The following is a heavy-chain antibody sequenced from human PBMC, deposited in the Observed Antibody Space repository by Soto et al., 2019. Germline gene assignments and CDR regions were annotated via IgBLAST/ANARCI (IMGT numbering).Heavy chain of an antibody. V-gene: IGHV4-4*02. CDR2: IYRSGST. Sequence: QVQLQESGPGLVKPSGTLSLTCAVSGGSISSSNWWSWVRQPPGKGLEWIGEIYRSGSTNYNPSRKSRVNITLDKSKNQFTLNLSSVTAADTAVYYCARSSRSRQLGAFDIWGQGTMVTVSS. CDR1: GGSISSSNW. J-gene: IGHJ3*02. D-gene: IGHD6-13*01. CDR3: ARSSRSRQLGAFDI.